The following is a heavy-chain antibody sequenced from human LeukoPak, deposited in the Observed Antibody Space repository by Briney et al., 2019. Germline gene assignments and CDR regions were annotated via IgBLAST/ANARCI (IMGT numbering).Heavy chain of an antibody. CDR3: TRERISGIAAFDY. D-gene: IGHD6-13*01. Sequence: GRSLRLSCAASRFTFSSYAMHWVRQAPGKGLEWVAVIWYDGINKFHADSVRGRFTISRDNSKNTVSLQMNSLRAEDTAVYYCTRERISGIAAFDYWGQGTLVTVSS. V-gene: IGHV3-33*08. CDR1: RFTFSSYA. J-gene: IGHJ4*02. CDR2: IWYDGINK.